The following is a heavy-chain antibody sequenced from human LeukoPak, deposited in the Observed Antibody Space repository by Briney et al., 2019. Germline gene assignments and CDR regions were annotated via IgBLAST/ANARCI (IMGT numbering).Heavy chain of an antibody. CDR3: AGSGSSGWYYFDY. D-gene: IGHD6-19*01. Sequence: QAGGSLRLSCAASGFTFSSYAMSWVRQAPGKGLEWVSVIYNGGNTYYADSVKGRFTVSRDNSKNTLYLQMNSLRAEDTAVYYCAGSGSSGWYYFDYWGQGTLVTVSS. CDR2: IYNGGNT. J-gene: IGHJ4*02. CDR1: GFTFSSYA. V-gene: IGHV3-23*03.